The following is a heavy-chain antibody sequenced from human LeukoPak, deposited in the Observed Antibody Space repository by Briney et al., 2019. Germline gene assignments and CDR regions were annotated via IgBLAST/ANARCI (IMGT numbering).Heavy chain of an antibody. CDR2: MNPNSGNT. J-gene: IGHJ3*02. V-gene: IGHV1-8*03. D-gene: IGHD1-1*01. CDR1: GYTFTSYD. CDR3: AREGGTRPAFDI. Sequence: ASVKVSCKASGYTFTSYDINWVRQATGQGLEWMGWMNPNSGNTGYAQKFQGRVTITRNTSISTAYMELSSLRSEDTAVYYCAREGGTRPAFDIWGQGTMVTVSS.